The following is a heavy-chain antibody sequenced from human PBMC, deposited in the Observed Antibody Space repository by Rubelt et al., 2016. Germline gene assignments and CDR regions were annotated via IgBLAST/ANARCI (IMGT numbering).Heavy chain of an antibody. CDR3: ARLSSGWYYFDY. J-gene: IGHJ4*02. Sequence: QLQLQESGPGLVKPSETLSLTCTVSGGSISSSSYYWGWIRQPPGKGLAWIGSIYYSGSTYYNPSLKSRVTISVYTSKNQFSLKLSSVPAADTAGYYCARLSSGWYYFDYWGQGTLVTVSS. CDR2: IYYSGST. V-gene: IGHV4-39*01. CDR1: GGSISSSSYY. D-gene: IGHD6-19*01.